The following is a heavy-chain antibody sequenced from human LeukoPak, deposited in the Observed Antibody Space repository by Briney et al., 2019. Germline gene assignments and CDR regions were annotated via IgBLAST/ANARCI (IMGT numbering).Heavy chain of an antibody. J-gene: IGHJ4*02. CDR2: IRQDGSEK. D-gene: IGHD3-10*01. Sequence: RGFLRLSRAASGFTLCNYWMSWVGQAPGKGLEWVANIRQDGSEKQYVDSVKGQFTISRDNAKNSLYLQMNSLRAEDMAVFFCVRESRSGTSYWGQGTLVTVSS. CDR3: VRESRSGTSY. V-gene: IGHV3-7*01. CDR1: GFTLCNYW.